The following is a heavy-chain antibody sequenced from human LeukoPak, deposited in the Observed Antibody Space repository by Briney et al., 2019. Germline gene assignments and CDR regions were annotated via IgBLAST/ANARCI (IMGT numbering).Heavy chain of an antibody. V-gene: IGHV1-46*01. CDR3: AREGVVTASGAIDY. Sequence: ASVNVSFTASGYTFTNYYMHWVRQAPGQGLERMAIMNPSGGSTGYAQKFQGRVTMTRDTSTSTVYMELSSLRSEDTAVYYCAREGVVTASGAIDYWGQGTLVTVFS. CDR2: MNPSGGST. D-gene: IGHD2-21*02. J-gene: IGHJ4*02. CDR1: GYTFTNYY.